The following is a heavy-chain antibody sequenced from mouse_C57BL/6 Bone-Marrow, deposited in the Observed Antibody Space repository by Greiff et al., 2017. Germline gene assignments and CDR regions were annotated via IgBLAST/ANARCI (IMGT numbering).Heavy chain of an antibody. CDR1: GYNFTSYW. J-gene: IGHJ2*01. Sequence: QVQLQQSGAELVKPGASVKLSCKASGYNFTSYWMPWVKQRPGQGLEWIGMIHPNSGSTNYNEKFKSKATLTVDKSSSTAYMHLSSLTSDDSAVYYCARTGTGYWGQGTPLTVAS. CDR2: IHPNSGST. V-gene: IGHV1-64*01. D-gene: IGHD3-3*01. CDR3: ARTGTGY.